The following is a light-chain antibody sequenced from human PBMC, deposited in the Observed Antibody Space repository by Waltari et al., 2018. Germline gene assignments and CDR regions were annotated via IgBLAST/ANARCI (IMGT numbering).Light chain of an antibody. J-gene: IGKJ2*01. CDR1: QNINKY. CDR2: AAS. Sequence: DIQMTQSPSSLSASVGDRVTITCRACQNINKYLNWYQQKPGKAPKLLIYAASSLQSGVPSRFSGSGSGTDYTLTISSLQPEDSATYYCQQSYSTPPITFGQGTKLEIK. V-gene: IGKV1-39*01. CDR3: QQSYSTPPIT.